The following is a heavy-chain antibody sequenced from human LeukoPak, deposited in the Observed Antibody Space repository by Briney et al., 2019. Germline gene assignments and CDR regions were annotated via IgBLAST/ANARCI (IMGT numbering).Heavy chain of an antibody. CDR3: ASGWTQFDY. Sequence: SETLSLTCAVYGGSFSGYYWSWIRQPPGKGLEWIGEINHSGGTNCNPSLKSRVTISVDTSKNQFSLKLSSVTAADTAVYYCASGWTQFDYWGQGTLVTVSS. CDR1: GGSFSGYY. V-gene: IGHV4-34*01. D-gene: IGHD3/OR15-3a*01. J-gene: IGHJ4*02. CDR2: INHSGGT.